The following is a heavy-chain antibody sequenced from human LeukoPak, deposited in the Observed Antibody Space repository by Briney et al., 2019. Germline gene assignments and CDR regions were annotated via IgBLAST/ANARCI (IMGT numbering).Heavy chain of an antibody. V-gene: IGHV1-69*13. Sequence: ASVKVSCKASGGTFSSYALSWVRQAPGRGLELIGGRIPVFGTSNYAQNSQGRVTITADESTSTAYMELSSLRSEDTAVYYCTTQPGGDANAGFDIWGQGTMVTVSA. CDR1: GGTFSSYA. CDR3: TTQPGGDANAGFDI. CDR2: RIPVFGTS. D-gene: IGHD2-21*02. J-gene: IGHJ3*02.